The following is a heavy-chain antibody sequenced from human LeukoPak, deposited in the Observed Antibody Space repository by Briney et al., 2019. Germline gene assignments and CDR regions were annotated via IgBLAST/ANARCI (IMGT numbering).Heavy chain of an antibody. Sequence: GGSLRLSCAASGFTFSSYAMSWVRQAPGKGLEWVSGINWNGGSTGYADSVKGRFTISRDNAKNSLCLQMSSLRAEDTASYHCARVEYDSSGHLDYWGQGTLVTVSS. CDR1: GFTFSSYA. D-gene: IGHD3-22*01. V-gene: IGHV3-20*01. CDR2: INWNGGST. J-gene: IGHJ4*02. CDR3: ARVEYDSSGHLDY.